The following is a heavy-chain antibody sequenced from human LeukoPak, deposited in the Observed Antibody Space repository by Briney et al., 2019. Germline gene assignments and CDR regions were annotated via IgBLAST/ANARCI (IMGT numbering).Heavy chain of an antibody. Sequence: SETLSLTCTVSGGSISSYYWSWIRQPAGKGLEWIGRIYSRGSTNYNPSLKSRVTISVDTSKTQFSLKLSSVTAADTAVYYCARGGWEGPYYFDYWGQGTLVTVSS. CDR2: IYSRGST. V-gene: IGHV4-4*07. CDR1: GGSISSYY. D-gene: IGHD1-26*01. CDR3: ARGGWEGPYYFDY. J-gene: IGHJ4*02.